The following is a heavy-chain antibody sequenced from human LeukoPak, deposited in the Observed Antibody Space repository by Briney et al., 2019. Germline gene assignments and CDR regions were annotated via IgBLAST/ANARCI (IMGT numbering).Heavy chain of an antibody. CDR1: GGSISSYY. J-gene: IGHJ6*04. V-gene: IGHV4-59*01. CDR3: ARFDSTYGMDV. Sequence: SETLSLTCTVSGGSISSYYWSWIRQPPGKGLEWIGYIYYSGSTNYNPSLKSRVTISVDPSKNQFSLKLSSVTAADTAVYYCARFDSTYGMDVWGKGTTVTVSS. CDR2: IYYSGST. D-gene: IGHD3-9*01.